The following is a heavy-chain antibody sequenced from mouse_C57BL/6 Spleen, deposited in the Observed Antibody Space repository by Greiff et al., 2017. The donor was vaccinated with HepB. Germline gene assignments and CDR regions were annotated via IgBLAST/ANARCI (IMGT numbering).Heavy chain of an antibody. D-gene: IGHD4-1*01. CDR2: ISYSGST. Sequence: EVKLEESGPGMVKPSQSLSLTCTVTGYSITSGYDWHWIRHFPGNKLEWMGYISYSGSTNYNPSLKSRISFTHDTSKNHFFLKLNSVTTEDTATYYCARDEGGTAWFAYWGQGTLVTVSA. J-gene: IGHJ3*01. CDR1: GYSITSGYD. CDR3: ARDEGGTAWFAY. V-gene: IGHV3-1*01.